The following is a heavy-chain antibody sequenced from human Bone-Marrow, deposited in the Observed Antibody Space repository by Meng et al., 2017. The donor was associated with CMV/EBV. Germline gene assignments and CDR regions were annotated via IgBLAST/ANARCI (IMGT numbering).Heavy chain of an antibody. D-gene: IGHD2-2*01. V-gene: IGHV4-34*01. J-gene: IGHJ4*02. CDR3: ARGYCSSTSCLIDY. Sequence: QVRHQQWGAGLLKPSETLSLTCAVYGGSFSGYYWSWNRQPPGKGLEWIGEINHSGSTNYNPSLKSRVTISVDTSKNQFSLKLSSVTAADTAVYYCARGYCSSTSCLIDYWGQGTLVTVSS. CDR1: GGSFSGYY. CDR2: INHSGST.